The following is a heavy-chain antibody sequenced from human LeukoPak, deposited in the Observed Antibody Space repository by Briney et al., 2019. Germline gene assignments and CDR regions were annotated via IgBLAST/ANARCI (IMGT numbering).Heavy chain of an antibody. D-gene: IGHD3-22*01. CDR1: GFTFSSYG. J-gene: IGHJ4*02. CDR3: AKDRIYYDSSGCFDY. CDR2: ISYDGSNK. V-gene: IGHV3-30*18. Sequence: GRSLRLSCAASGFTFSSYGMRWVRQAPGKGLEWVAVISYDGSNKYYADSVKGRFTISRDNSKNTLYLQMNSLRAEDTAVYYCAKDRIYYDSSGCFDYWGQGTLVTVSS.